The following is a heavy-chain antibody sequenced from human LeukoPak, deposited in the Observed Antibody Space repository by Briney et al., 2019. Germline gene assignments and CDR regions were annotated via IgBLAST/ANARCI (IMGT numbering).Heavy chain of an antibody. CDR3: AREDSGSYPDAFDI. J-gene: IGHJ3*02. CDR1: GFTFSSYW. V-gene: IGHV3-74*01. CDR2: INSDGSST. D-gene: IGHD1-26*01. Sequence: PGGSLRLSCAASGFTFSSYWMHWVRQAPGKGLVWVSRINSDGSSTSYADSVKGRFTISRDNAKNTLYLQMNSLRAEDTAVYYCAREDSGSYPDAFDIWGQGTMVTVSS.